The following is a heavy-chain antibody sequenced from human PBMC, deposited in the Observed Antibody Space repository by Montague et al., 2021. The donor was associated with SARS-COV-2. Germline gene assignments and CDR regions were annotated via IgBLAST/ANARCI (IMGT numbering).Heavy chain of an antibody. CDR2: IYYSGST. Sequence: LVKPTQTLTLTCTFSGFSLSTSGMCVSWIRQPPGKALEWIGYIYYSGSTNYNPPLKSRVTISVDTSKHQFSLKLSSVTAADTAVYYCARGFDYWGQGTLVTVSS. V-gene: IGHV4-61*08. J-gene: IGHJ4*02. CDR3: ARGFDY. CDR1: GFSLSTSGMC.